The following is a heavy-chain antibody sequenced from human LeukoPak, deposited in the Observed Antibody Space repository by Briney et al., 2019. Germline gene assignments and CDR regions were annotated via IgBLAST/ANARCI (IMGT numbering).Heavy chain of an antibody. J-gene: IGHJ4*02. CDR1: GFTFSTSA. Sequence: PGGSLRLSCAASGFTFSTSAMNWVRQAPGRGLEWVSGISWNSGSIGYADSVKGRFTISRDNAKNSLYLQMNSLRAEDTALYYCAKGGRTNYWGQGTLVTVSS. V-gene: IGHV3-9*01. D-gene: IGHD2-8*01. CDR3: AKGGRTNY. CDR2: ISWNSGSI.